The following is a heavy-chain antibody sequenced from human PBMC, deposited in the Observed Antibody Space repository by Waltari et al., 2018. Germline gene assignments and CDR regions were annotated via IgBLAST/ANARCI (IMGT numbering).Heavy chain of an antibody. Sequence: EVQLVESGGGLGKPGGPLRLSCVASGLTCSAFALMWVRQAPGNGLEWVSSIGSSSSFMDYADSVRGRFTVARDNAKNTLYLQMDTRGAEDTAVYYCAREGAEQWVVEDYGMDVWGQGTTVTVSS. D-gene: IGHD6-19*01. V-gene: IGHV3-21*02. J-gene: IGHJ6*02. CDR1: GLTCSAFA. CDR3: AREGAEQWVVEDYGMDV. CDR2: IGSSSSFM.